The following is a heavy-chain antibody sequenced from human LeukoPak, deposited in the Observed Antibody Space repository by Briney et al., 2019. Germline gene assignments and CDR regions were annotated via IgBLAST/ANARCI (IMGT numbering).Heavy chain of an antibody. CDR1: GGTFSSYA. D-gene: IGHD3-22*01. CDR2: ISGYNGNT. Sequence: GASVKVSCEASGGTFSSYAISWVRQAPGQGLEWMGWISGYNGNTNYAQKLQGRVTMTTDTSTSTAYMELRSLRSDDTAVYYCARDATYYYDSSGYYGKYWGQGTLVTVSS. CDR3: ARDATYYYDSSGYYGKY. J-gene: IGHJ4*02. V-gene: IGHV1-18*01.